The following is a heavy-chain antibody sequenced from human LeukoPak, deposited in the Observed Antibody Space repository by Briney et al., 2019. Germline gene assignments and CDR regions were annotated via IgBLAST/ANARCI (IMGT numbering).Heavy chain of an antibody. D-gene: IGHD2-2*01. Sequence: ASVKVSCKTSGYTFTSYGISWVRQAPGQGLERTGWISAYNGNTNYARKLQCRVTMTTDTSTSTANMELRSLRSDDTAVYYCVRDLASTSPSSNAFDIWGQGTMVTVSS. CDR3: VRDLASTSPSSNAFDI. V-gene: IGHV1-18*01. CDR2: ISAYNGNT. CDR1: GYTFTSYG. J-gene: IGHJ3*02.